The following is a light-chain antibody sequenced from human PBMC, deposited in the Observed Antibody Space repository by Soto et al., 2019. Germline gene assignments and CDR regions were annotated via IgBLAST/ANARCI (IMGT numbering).Light chain of an antibody. V-gene: IGKV3-15*01. CDR3: QQYNSWPVT. CDR2: DAS. CDR1: QTVTNK. J-gene: IGKJ4*01. Sequence: EIVMTQSPATLSVSPGERVVLSCRATQTVTNKLAWYQQKPGQAPRLLIYDASIRATGIPARFSGSGSGTEFTLTISSLQSEDFVRYSCQQYNSWPVTFGGGTKVEIK.